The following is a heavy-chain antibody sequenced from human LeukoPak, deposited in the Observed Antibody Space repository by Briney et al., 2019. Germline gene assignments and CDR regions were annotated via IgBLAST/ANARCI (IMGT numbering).Heavy chain of an antibody. V-gene: IGHV1-69*13. D-gene: IGHD2-2*02. CDR1: GGTFSSYA. CDR3: AREEDRYCSSTSCYTPLASYYMDV. J-gene: IGHJ6*03. CDR2: IIPIFGTA. Sequence: APVKVSCKASGGTFSSYAISWVRQAPGQGLEWMGGIIPIFGTANYAQKFQGRVTITADESTSTAYMELSSLRSEDTAVYYCAREEDRYCSSTSCYTPLASYYMDVWGKGTTVTVSS.